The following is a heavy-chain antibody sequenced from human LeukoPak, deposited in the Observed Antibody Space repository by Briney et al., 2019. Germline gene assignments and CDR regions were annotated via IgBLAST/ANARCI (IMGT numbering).Heavy chain of an antibody. CDR2: IIPIFGTA. CDR3: ARNRLGYCSSTSCYTQYYYYYMDV. J-gene: IGHJ6*03. D-gene: IGHD2-2*02. Sequence: SVTVSFTASACSFSSYAISWVRQAPGQGLEWMGGIIPIFGTANYAQKVQGRVTITTDEATSTAYMELSSLRSEDTAVYYCARNRLGYCSSTSCYTQYYYYYMDVWGKGTTVTVSS. CDR1: ACSFSSYA. V-gene: IGHV1-69*05.